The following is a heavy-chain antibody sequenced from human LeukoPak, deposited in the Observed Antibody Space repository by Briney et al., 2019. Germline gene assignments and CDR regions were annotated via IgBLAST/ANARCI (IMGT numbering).Heavy chain of an antibody. Sequence: ASVKVSCKASGYTFTGYDINWVRQATGRGLEWMGWMNPNSGNTGYAQKFQGRVTMTRNTSISTACMELSSLRSEDTAVYYCARGRIAAAAQYYYYYMDVWGKGTTVTVSS. V-gene: IGHV1-8*01. D-gene: IGHD6-13*01. CDR2: MNPNSGNT. CDR3: ARGRIAAAAQYYYYYMDV. CDR1: GYTFTGYD. J-gene: IGHJ6*03.